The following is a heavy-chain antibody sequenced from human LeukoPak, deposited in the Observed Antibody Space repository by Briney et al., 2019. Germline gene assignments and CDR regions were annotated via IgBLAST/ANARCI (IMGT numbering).Heavy chain of an antibody. V-gene: IGHV3-30*03. Sequence: GGSLRLSCAASGFTFSSYGMHWVRQAPGKGLEWVAVISYDGSNKHYADSVKGRFTISRDNSKNTLYLQMNSLKTEDTAVYYCTTGLRWGQGTLVTVSS. CDR2: ISYDGSNK. J-gene: IGHJ4*02. CDR3: TTGLR. CDR1: GFTFSSYG.